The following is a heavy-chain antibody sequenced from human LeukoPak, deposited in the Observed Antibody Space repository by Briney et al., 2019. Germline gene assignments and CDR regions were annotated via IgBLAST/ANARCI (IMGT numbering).Heavy chain of an antibody. CDR3: ARGIGGPYYYGSGSFPYCDY. V-gene: IGHV4-59*12. CDR2: ICYSGST. J-gene: IGHJ4*02. CDR1: GGSISSYY. Sequence: SETLSLTCTVSGGSISSYYWSWIRQPPGKGLEWRGYICYSGSTNYNRSLKSRVTISVDRSKNQFSLKLSSVTAADTAVYYCARGIGGPYYYGSGSFPYCDYWGQGTLVTVSS. D-gene: IGHD3-10*01.